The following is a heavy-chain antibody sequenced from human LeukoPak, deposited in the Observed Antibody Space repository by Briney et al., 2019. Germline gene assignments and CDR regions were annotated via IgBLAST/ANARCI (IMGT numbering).Heavy chain of an antibody. CDR3: ARFDILTGYSDAFDI. V-gene: IGHV4-4*02. J-gene: IGHJ3*02. CDR2: IFHSGRI. D-gene: IGHD3-9*01. Sequence: SGTLSLTCTVSGDSISSSHWWSGVRQSPGKGLEWIGEIFHSGRITYNPSLKSRVTISVDTSKNQFSLKLSSVTAADTAVYYCARFDILTGYSDAFDIWGQGTMVTVSS. CDR1: GDSISSSHW.